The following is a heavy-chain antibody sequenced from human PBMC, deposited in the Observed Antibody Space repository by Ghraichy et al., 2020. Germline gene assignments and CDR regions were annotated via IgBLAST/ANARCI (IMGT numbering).Heavy chain of an antibody. CDR1: GYTFTGYY. D-gene: IGHD3-3*01. V-gene: IGHV1-2*06. CDR3: ASLFGVVSNSPFDY. Sequence: ASVKVSCKASGYTFTGYYMHWVRQAPGQGLEWMGRINPNSGGTNYAQKFQGRVTMTRDTSISTAYMELSRLRSDDTAVYYCASLFGVVSNSPFDYWGQGTLVTVSS. CDR2: INPNSGGT. J-gene: IGHJ4*02.